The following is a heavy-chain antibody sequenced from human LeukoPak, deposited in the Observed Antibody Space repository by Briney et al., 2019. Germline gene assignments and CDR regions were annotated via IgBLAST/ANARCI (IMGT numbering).Heavy chain of an antibody. D-gene: IGHD6-19*01. CDR2: INTNSGGT. V-gene: IGHV1-2*02. J-gene: IGHJ1*01. Sequence: ASVTVSCKASGYTFIGYFMHWVRQAPGQGLEWMGWINTNSGGTNYAQKFQGRVTMTRDTSINTAYMELSSLRSDDTAVYYCARLTDSSGWFAKYFQHWGQGTLVTVSS. CDR3: ARLTDSSGWFAKYFQH. CDR1: GYTFIGYF.